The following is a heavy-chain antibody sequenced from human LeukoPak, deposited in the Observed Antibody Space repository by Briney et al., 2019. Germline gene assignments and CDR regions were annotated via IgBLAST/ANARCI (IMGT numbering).Heavy chain of an antibody. J-gene: IGHJ4*02. Sequence: SETLSLTCTVSGGSISSYYWSWIRQPPVKGLEWIGYIYYSGSTNYNPSLKSRVTISVDTSKNQFSLKLSSVTAADTAVYYCARHPYCGGDCFPPYYFDYWGQGTLVTVSS. CDR3: ARHPYCGGDCFPPYYFDY. CDR1: GGSISSYY. V-gene: IGHV4-59*08. D-gene: IGHD2-21*02. CDR2: IYYSGST.